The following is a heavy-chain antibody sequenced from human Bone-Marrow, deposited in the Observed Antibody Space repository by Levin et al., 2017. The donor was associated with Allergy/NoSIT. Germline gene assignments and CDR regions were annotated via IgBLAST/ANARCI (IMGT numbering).Heavy chain of an antibody. V-gene: IGHV3-30*09. D-gene: IGHD3-22*01. CDR2: MSYDGSSK. CDR1: GFTFSASV. Sequence: GGSLRLSCAASGFTFSASVMHWVRQAPGKGLEWVTLMSYDGSSKYYAESVKGRFAISRDNSKNTVFLQMNSLRGEDTAVYYCARGWSIDSRSSKFDYWGQGTLVTVSS. CDR3: ARGWSIDSRSSKFDY. J-gene: IGHJ4*02.